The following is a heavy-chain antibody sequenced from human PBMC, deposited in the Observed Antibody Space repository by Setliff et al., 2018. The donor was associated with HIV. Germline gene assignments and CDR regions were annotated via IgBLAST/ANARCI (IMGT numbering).Heavy chain of an antibody. D-gene: IGHD3-10*01. CDR2: ISHSGST. CDR3: ARDYYDDSYYRPGIYYYYYMDV. CDR1: GGSIRTGDW. J-gene: IGHJ6*03. Sequence: NPSETLSLTCAVSGGSIRTGDWWSWVRQSPGKGLEWIGEISHSGSTNYNPSLWSRVTISVDTSSNQFSLKLSSVTAADTAVYYCARDYYDDSYYRPGIYYYYYMDVWGKGTTVTVSS. V-gene: IGHV4-4*02.